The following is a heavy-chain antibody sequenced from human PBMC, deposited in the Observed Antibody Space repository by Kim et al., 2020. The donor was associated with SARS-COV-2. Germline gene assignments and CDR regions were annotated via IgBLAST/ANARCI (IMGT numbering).Heavy chain of an antibody. V-gene: IGHV1-3*01. J-gene: IGHJ4*02. D-gene: IGHD3-10*01. CDR3: ARGNYYGSGSPPFDY. Sequence: QKFPGRGTITRDTSASTAYMELSSLRSEDTAVYYCARGNYYGSGSPPFDYWGQGTLVTVSS.